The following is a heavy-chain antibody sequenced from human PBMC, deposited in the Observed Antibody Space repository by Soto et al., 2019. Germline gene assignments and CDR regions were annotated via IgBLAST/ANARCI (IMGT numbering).Heavy chain of an antibody. CDR3: ARAMFGELFFFDY. CDR2: IYYSGST. D-gene: IGHD3-10*02. J-gene: IGHJ4*02. CDR1: GGSISSYY. V-gene: IGHV4-59*01. Sequence: PSETLSLTCTVSGGSISSYYWSWIRQPPGKGLEWIGYIYYSGSTNYNPSLKSRVTISVDTSKNQFSLKLSSVTAADTAVYYCARAMFGELFFFDYWGQGTLVTVSS.